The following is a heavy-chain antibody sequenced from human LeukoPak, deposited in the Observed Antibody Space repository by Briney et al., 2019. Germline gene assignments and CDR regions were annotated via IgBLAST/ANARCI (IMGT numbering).Heavy chain of an antibody. V-gene: IGHV3-21*01. J-gene: IGHJ4*02. CDR1: GFTFSSYA. D-gene: IGHD2-8*02. CDR3: ARDESTGHVSL. CDR2: ITSTSSYM. Sequence: GGSLRLSCAASGFTFSSYAMSWVRQAPGKGLEWVSYITSTSSYMYYADSVKGRFTISRDNAKNSLYLQMNSLRAEDTAVYYCARDESTGHVSLWGQGTLVIVSS.